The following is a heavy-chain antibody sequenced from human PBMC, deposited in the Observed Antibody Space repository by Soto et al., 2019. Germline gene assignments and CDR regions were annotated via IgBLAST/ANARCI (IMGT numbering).Heavy chain of an antibody. V-gene: IGHV3-33*01. CDR3: ARDNRGYCSGGSCPTGY. D-gene: IGHD2-15*01. Sequence: QVQLVESGGGVVQPGRSLRLSCAASGFTFSSYGMHWVRQAPGKGLEWVAVIWYDGSNKYYADSVKGRFTISRDNSKNTLYLQMNSLRAEDTAVYYCARDNRGYCSGGSCPTGYWGQGTLVTVSS. CDR2: IWYDGSNK. J-gene: IGHJ4*02. CDR1: GFTFSSYG.